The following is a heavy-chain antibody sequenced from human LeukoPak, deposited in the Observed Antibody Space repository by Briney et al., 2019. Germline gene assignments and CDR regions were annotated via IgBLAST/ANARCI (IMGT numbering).Heavy chain of an antibody. V-gene: IGHV1-69*04. CDR2: IIPILGIA. D-gene: IGHD6-13*01. Sequence: SVKVSCKASGGTFSSYAISWVRQAPGQGLEWMGRIIPILGIANYAQKFQGRVTITADKSTSTAYMELSSLRSEDTAVYYCARERAARYYYYGMDVWGQGTTVTVSS. CDR1: GGTFSSYA. CDR3: ARERAARYYYYGMDV. J-gene: IGHJ6*02.